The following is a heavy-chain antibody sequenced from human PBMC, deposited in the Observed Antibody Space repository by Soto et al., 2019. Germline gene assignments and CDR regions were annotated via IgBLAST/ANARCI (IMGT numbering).Heavy chain of an antibody. Sequence: GASVKVSCKASGGTFSSYAISWVRQAPGQGLEWMGGTIPIFGTANYAQKFQGRVTITADESTSTAYMELSSLRSEDTAVYYCASTPTTVTYNWFDPWGQGTLVTVSS. J-gene: IGHJ5*02. CDR2: TIPIFGTA. CDR1: GGTFSSYA. V-gene: IGHV1-69*13. CDR3: ASTPTTVTYNWFDP. D-gene: IGHD4-4*01.